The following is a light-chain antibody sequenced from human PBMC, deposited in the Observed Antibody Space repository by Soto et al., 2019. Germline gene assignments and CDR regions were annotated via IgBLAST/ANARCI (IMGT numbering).Light chain of an antibody. CDR3: CSYAGSYILI. V-gene: IGLV2-11*01. CDR2: DVS. Sequence: QSALTQPRSVSGSPGQSVNISCTGTSSDAGGYNYVSWYQQHPGKVPKLMIFDVSKRPSGVPDRFSGSKSGNTASLTISGLQAEDEADYHCCSYAGSYILIFGGGTKLTVL. CDR1: SSDAGGYNY. J-gene: IGLJ2*01.